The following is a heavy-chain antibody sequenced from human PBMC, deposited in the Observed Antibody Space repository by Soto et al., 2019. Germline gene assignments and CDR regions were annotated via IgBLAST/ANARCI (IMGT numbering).Heavy chain of an antibody. Sequence: QVQLQESGPGLVKPSETLSLTCTVSGGSISNYYWSWIRQPPGKGLEWIGYIFYSWSTKYNPSLKSRATISIDTSKNQVSLKLSSVTAEDTAVYYCATLSRGHWGQGTLVTVSS. CDR2: IFYSWST. D-gene: IGHD3-10*01. CDR3: ATLSRGH. J-gene: IGHJ4*02. V-gene: IGHV4-59*08. CDR1: GGSISNYY.